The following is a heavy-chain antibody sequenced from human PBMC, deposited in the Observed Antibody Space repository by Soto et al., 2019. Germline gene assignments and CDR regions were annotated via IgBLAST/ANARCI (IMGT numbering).Heavy chain of an antibody. D-gene: IGHD6-19*01. Sequence: SETLSLTCTVSGASISSTNYYWDWLRQSPGEGLEWIGGIYYGGSSYSSPSSKSRVTISVDTSKNQFSLRLASVTAADTALYYCAKHNTGITVAGYVSFDRWGQGTLVTVSS. V-gene: IGHV4-39*01. CDR1: GASISSTNYY. J-gene: IGHJ4*02. CDR2: IYYGGSS. CDR3: AKHNTGITVAGYVSFDR.